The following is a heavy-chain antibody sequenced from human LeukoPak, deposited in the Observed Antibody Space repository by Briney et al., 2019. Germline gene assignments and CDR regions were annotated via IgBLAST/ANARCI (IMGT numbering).Heavy chain of an antibody. Sequence: GGSLRLSCAASGFTFSSYGMHWVRQAPGKGLEWVAVISYDGSNKYYADSVKGRFTISRDNSKNTLYLQMNSLRAEDTAVYYCANIFVVGATLGAFDIWGQGTMVTVSS. J-gene: IGHJ3*02. D-gene: IGHD1-26*01. CDR2: ISYDGSNK. V-gene: IGHV3-30*18. CDR3: ANIFVVGATLGAFDI. CDR1: GFTFSSYG.